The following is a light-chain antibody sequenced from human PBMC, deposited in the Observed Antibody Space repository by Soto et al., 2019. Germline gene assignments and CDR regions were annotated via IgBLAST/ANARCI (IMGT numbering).Light chain of an antibody. CDR1: QSINTW. V-gene: IGKV1-5*03. J-gene: IGKJ3*01. CDR2: RAS. CDR3: QQYDTYSGT. Sequence: DIQMTQSPSTLSASVGDRVTITCRASQSINTWLAWYQQKPGKAPKLLIYRASSLESGVPSRFSGSGSGTEFTLTISSLQPDDFSTYYCQQYDTYSGTVGPGTKVDIK.